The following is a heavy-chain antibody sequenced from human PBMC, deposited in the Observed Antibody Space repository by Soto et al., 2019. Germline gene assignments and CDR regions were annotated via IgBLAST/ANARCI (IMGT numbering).Heavy chain of an antibody. CDR3: ARAWGGNVFDY. D-gene: IGHD3-16*01. CDR1: GGSIISDY. CDR2: IYYSGST. J-gene: IGHJ4*02. Sequence: QVQLQESGPGLVKPSETLSLTCTGSGGSIISDYWSWIRQHPGKGLDWIGYIYYSGSTNYTPSLKSRVTISVDTSKNQLSLKLSSVTAADTAVYYCARAWGGNVFDYWGQGTLVTVSS. V-gene: IGHV4-59*08.